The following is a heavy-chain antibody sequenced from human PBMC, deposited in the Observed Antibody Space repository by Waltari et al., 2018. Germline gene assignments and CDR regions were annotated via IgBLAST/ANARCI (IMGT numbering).Heavy chain of an antibody. D-gene: IGHD3-3*01. CDR2: INHSGST. Sequence: QVQLQQWGAGLLKPSETLSLTCAVYGGSFSGYYWSWIRPPPGKGLGWIGEINHSGSTNYNPSLKSRVTISVDTSKNQFSLKLSSVTAADTAVYYCARGFRTYYDFWSGYFGWYFDYWGQGTLVTVSS. CDR1: GGSFSGYY. J-gene: IGHJ4*02. V-gene: IGHV4-34*01. CDR3: ARGFRTYYDFWSGYFGWYFDY.